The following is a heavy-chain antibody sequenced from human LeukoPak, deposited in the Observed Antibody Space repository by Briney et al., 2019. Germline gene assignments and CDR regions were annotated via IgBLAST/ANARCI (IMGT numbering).Heavy chain of an antibody. CDR1: GFVFDDYG. V-gene: IGHV3-20*04. Sequence: GGSLRLSCAASGFVFDDYGMRWVRQVPGKGLEWVSTVNWNGDSTGYADSVKGRFTISRDNAKNSLYLQMNSLRAEDTAVYYCAKDDGGSYYIYYYYMDVWGKGTTVTISS. CDR2: VNWNGDST. J-gene: IGHJ6*03. CDR3: AKDDGGSYYIYYYYMDV. D-gene: IGHD1-26*01.